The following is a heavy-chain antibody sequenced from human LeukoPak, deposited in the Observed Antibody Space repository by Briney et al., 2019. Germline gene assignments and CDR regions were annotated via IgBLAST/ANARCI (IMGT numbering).Heavy chain of an antibody. CDR3: ARASSGAPRLGFDP. V-gene: IGHV4-34*09. D-gene: IGHD3-22*01. CDR2: INHSGST. Sequence: PSETLSLTCAVYGGSFSGYYWSRIRQPPGKGLEWIGEINHSGSTYYNPSLKSRLTISLDTSKNQFSLNLSSVTAADTAVYYCARASSGAPRLGFDPWGQGTQVTVSS. J-gene: IGHJ5*02. CDR1: GGSFSGYY.